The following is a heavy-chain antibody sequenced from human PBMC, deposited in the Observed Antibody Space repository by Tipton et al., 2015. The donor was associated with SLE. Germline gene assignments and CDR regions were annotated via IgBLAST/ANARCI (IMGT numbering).Heavy chain of an antibody. Sequence: TLSLTCTVSGGSISSGDYYWSWIRQPPGKGLEWIGYIYYSGSTNYNPSLKSRVTISVDTSKNQFSLKLSSVTAADTAVYYCARDQGSWRWLQSRGAFDIWGQGTMVTVSS. D-gene: IGHD5-24*01. CDR3: ARDQGSWRWLQSRGAFDI. J-gene: IGHJ3*02. CDR2: IYYSGST. V-gene: IGHV4-61*08. CDR1: GGSISSGDYY.